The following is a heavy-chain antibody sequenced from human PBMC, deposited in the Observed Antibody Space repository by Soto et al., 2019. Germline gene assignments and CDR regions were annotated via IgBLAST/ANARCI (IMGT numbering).Heavy chain of an antibody. V-gene: IGHV4-59*08. CDR1: GGSISNSY. Sequence: QVQLQESGPGLVKSSETLSLTCTVSGGSISNSYWSWIRQPPGKGLEWIGFIFRTGSTNYNPSVKSRVIMSVDTSKNQFSLNLRSVTAADTAVYYCARPSKEWLANDAFDIWGQGTMVTVSS. J-gene: IGHJ3*02. D-gene: IGHD6-19*01. CDR2: IFRTGST. CDR3: ARPSKEWLANDAFDI.